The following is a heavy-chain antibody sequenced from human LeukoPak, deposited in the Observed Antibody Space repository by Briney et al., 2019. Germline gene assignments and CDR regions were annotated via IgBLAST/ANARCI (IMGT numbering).Heavy chain of an antibody. D-gene: IGHD2-15*01. V-gene: IGHV3-30*03. CDR1: GFTFSSYG. J-gene: IGHJ6*02. Sequence: PGRSLRLSCAASGFTFSSYGMHWVRQAPGKGLEWVAVISYDGSNKYYADSVKGRFTISRDNSKNTLYLQMNSLRAEDTAVYYCASRSCSGGSCYGMEGYGMDVWGQGTTVTVSS. CDR3: ASRSCSGGSCYGMEGYGMDV. CDR2: ISYDGSNK.